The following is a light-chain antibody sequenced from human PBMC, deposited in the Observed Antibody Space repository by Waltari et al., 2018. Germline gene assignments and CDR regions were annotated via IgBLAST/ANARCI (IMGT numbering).Light chain of an antibody. CDR1: SSDVGSYNL. J-gene: IGLJ3*02. V-gene: IGLV2-23*02. CDR3: CSYAGSSTFNWV. Sequence: QSALPQPASVSGSPGQSIPISCTGTSSDVGSYNLVSWYQQHPGKAPKLMIYEVSKRPSGVSNRFSGSKSGNTASLTISGLQAEDEADYYCCSYAGSSTFNWVFGGGTKLTVL. CDR2: EVS.